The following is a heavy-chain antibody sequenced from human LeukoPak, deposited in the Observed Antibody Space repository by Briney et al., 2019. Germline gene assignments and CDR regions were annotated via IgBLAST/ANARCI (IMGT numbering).Heavy chain of an antibody. V-gene: IGHV1-18*01. CDR2: ISAYNGNT. CDR1: GYTFTSYG. D-gene: IGHD5-18*01. CDR3: ARTPPTAMSQTPYYYYMDV. J-gene: IGHJ6*03. Sequence: ASVKVSCKASGYTFTSYGISWVRQAPGQGLEWMGWISAYNGNTNYAQKLQGRVTMTTDTSTSTAYMELRSLRSDDTAVYYCARTPPTAMSQTPYYYYMDVWGKGTTVTVSS.